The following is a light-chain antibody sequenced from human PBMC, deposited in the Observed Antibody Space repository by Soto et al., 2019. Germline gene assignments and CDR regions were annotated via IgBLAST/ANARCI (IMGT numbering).Light chain of an antibody. J-gene: IGLJ2*01. CDR3: CSYARSSTLAV. CDR2: EGS. Sequence: QSVLTQPASVSGSPGQSITISCTGTRSDVGSYNLVSWYQQHPGKAPKLMIYEGSKRPSGVSNRFSGSKSGNTASLTISGLQSEDEADYYCCSYARSSTLAVFGGGTKLTVL. CDR1: RSDVGSYNL. V-gene: IGLV2-23*01.